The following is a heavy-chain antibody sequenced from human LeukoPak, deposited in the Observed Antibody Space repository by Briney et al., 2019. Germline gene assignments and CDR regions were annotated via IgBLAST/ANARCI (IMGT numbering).Heavy chain of an antibody. V-gene: IGHV3-21*01. D-gene: IGHD6-13*01. J-gene: IGHJ4*02. CDR1: GFTFSSYS. CDR2: ISSSSSYI. Sequence: GGSLRLSCAASGFTFSSYSMNWVRQAPGKGLEWVSSISSSSSYIYYADSVKGRFTISRDNAKNSLYLQMNSLRAEDTAVYYCARDGIAAAAHDYWGQGTLVTVSS. CDR3: ARDGIAAAAHDY.